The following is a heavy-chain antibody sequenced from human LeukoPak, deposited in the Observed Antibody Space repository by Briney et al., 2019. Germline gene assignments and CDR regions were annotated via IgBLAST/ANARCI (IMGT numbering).Heavy chain of an antibody. D-gene: IGHD1-1*01. J-gene: IGHJ4*02. CDR2: IKAKTDGGTA. CDR3: STGGGTNDF. V-gene: IGHV3-15*01. CDR1: GFSFNNAW. Sequence: GGSLRLSCVVSGFSFNNAWVGWVPQAPGKGLEWVGRIKAKTDGGTADYAAPVKGRFTISRDDSKNTVFLQMDSLKIEDTAVYFCSTGGGTNDFWGQGALVTVSS.